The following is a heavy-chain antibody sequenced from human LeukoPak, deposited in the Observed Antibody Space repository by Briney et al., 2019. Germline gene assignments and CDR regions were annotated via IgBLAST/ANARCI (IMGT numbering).Heavy chain of an antibody. CDR1: GFTFSSYE. Sequence: GGSLRLSCAASGFTFSSYEMNWVRQAPGKGLEWVSYISSSGSTIYYADSVKGRFTISRDNAKNSLYLQMNSLSAEDTAVYYCARVGTLVVVAASDAFDIWGQGTMVTVSS. V-gene: IGHV3-48*03. CDR3: ARVGTLVVVAASDAFDI. D-gene: IGHD2-15*01. CDR2: ISSSGSTI. J-gene: IGHJ3*02.